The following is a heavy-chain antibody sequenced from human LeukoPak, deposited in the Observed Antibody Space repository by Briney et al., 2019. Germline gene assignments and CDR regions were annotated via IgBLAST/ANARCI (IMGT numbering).Heavy chain of an antibody. Sequence: ASVKVSCKASGYTFTSYYMHWVRQAPGQRLEWMGWINAGNGNTKYSQKFQGRVTITRDTSASTAYMELSSLRSEDTAVYYCARDQGGGSCYDYWGQGTLVTVSS. V-gene: IGHV1-3*01. CDR1: GYTFTSYY. J-gene: IGHJ4*02. CDR3: ARDQGGGSCYDY. D-gene: IGHD2-15*01. CDR2: INAGNGNT.